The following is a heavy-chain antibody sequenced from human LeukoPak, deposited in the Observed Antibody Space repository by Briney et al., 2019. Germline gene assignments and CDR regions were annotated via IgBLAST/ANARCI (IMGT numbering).Heavy chain of an antibody. V-gene: IGHV3-23*01. J-gene: IGHJ4*02. CDR3: AKDPWGSGSYHKYYFDY. D-gene: IGHD3-10*01. CDR1: GFTFSAYG. Sequence: GGSLRLSCAASGFTFSAYGMSWVRQAPGQGLEWVSGISANGSITFYARSVRGRFTISRDNSKNTLYLQMNSLRAEDTAVYYCAKDPWGSGSYHKYYFDYWGQGTLVTVSS. CDR2: ISANGSIT.